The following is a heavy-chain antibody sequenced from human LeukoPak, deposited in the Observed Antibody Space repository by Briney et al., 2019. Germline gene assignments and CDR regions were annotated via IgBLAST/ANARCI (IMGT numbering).Heavy chain of an antibody. CDR2: INPSGGST. D-gene: IGHD1-1*01. Sequence: ASVKVSCKASGYTFTSYYMHWVRQAPGQGPEWMGIINPSGGSTSYAQKFQGRVTMTRDTSTSTVYMELSSLRSEDTAVYYCARGGETNWNPKSYYYYYYMDVWGKGTTVTVSS. CDR1: GYTFTSYY. CDR3: ARGGETNWNPKSYYYYYYMDV. V-gene: IGHV1-46*01. J-gene: IGHJ6*03.